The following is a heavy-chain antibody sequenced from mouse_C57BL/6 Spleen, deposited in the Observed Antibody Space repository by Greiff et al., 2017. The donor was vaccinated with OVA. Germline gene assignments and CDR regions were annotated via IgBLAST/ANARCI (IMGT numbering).Heavy chain of an antibody. CDR1: GYAFSSSW. Sequence: QVQLQQSGPELVKPGASVKISCKASGYAFSSSWMNWVKQRPGKGLEWIGRIYPGDGDTNYNGKFKGKATLTADKSSSTAYMQLSSLTSEDSAVYFCARRTGTGAFAYWGQGTTLTVSS. CDR2: IYPGDGDT. J-gene: IGHJ2*01. V-gene: IGHV1-82*01. D-gene: IGHD4-1*01. CDR3: ARRTGTGAFAY.